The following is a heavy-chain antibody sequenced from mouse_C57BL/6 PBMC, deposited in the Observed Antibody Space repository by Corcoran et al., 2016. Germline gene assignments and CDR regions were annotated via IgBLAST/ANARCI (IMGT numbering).Heavy chain of an antibody. CDR3: ARGPGYWYFDV. V-gene: IGHV1-26*01. CDR2: INPNNGGT. Sequence: EVQLQQSGPELVKPGASVKISCKASGYTFTDYYMNWVKQSHGKSLEWIGDINPNNGGTSYNQKFKGKATLTVDKSSSTAYMELRSLTSEDSAVYYCARGPGYWYFDVWGTGTTVTVS. J-gene: IGHJ1*03. D-gene: IGHD4-1*01. CDR1: GYTFTDYY.